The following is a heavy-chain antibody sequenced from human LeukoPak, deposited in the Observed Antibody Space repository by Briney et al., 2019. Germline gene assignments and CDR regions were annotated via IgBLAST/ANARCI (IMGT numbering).Heavy chain of an antibody. CDR3: ARLLPASRHYFDY. Sequence: GGSLRLSCAASGLTVSSDYMAWVRQAPGKGLEWISVIYGGGATYYADSVQGRFTISRDTSNNALYLQMISLRVEDTAVYHCARLLPASRHYFDYWGLGTLVTVAS. CDR1: GLTVSSDY. D-gene: IGHD6-6*01. CDR2: IYGGGAT. J-gene: IGHJ4*02. V-gene: IGHV3-53*01.